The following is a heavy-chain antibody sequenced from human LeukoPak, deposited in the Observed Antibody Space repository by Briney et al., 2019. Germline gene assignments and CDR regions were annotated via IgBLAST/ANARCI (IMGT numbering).Heavy chain of an antibody. CDR3: AKSPLRFSAGSNWFDP. CDR1: GFTFSSYA. CDR2: ISGSGGST. Sequence: GGSLRLSCAASGFTFSSYAMSWVRQAPGKGLEWVSAISGSGGSTYYADSVKGRFTISRDNSKNTLYLQMNSLRAEDTAVYYCAKSPLRFSAGSNWFDPWGQGTLVTVSS. J-gene: IGHJ5*02. D-gene: IGHD3-3*01. V-gene: IGHV3-23*01.